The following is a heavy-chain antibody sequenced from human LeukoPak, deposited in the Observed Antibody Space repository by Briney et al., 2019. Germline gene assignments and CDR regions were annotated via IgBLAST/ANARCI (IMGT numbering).Heavy chain of an antibody. Sequence: SETLSLTCAVSGYSISSGYSWAWIRQPPGKGLEWIGSIYHSGSTYYTPSLKSRVTISVDTSKNQFSLKLSSVTAADTAVYYCARVYCSGGSCYTYYFDYWGQGTLVTVSS. V-gene: IGHV4-38-2*01. CDR1: GYSISSGYS. CDR2: IYHSGST. CDR3: ARVYCSGGSCYTYYFDY. D-gene: IGHD2-15*01. J-gene: IGHJ4*02.